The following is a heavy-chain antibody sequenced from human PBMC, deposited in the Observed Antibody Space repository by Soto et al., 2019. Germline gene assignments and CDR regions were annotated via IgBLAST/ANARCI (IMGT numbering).Heavy chain of an antibody. Sequence: SETLSHSCTVSGGYISSYYWSWIRQQPGKGLEWIGYIYYSGSTNYNPSLKSRVTISVDTSKNQFSLKLNSMTAADTAVYYGARHNYGSGSTYFDYWGQGTLVTVSS. CDR3: ARHNYGSGSTYFDY. D-gene: IGHD3-10*01. CDR2: IYYSGST. CDR1: GGYISSYY. J-gene: IGHJ4*02. V-gene: IGHV4-59*08.